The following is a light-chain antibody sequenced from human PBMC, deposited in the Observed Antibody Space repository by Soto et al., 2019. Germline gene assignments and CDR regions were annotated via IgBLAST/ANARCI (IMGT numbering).Light chain of an antibody. CDR2: RNN. CDR3: AAWDDSLSVHYV. Sequence: QSVLTQPPSASGTPGQRVTISCSGSGSNIGSNYVYWYQQLPGTAPKLLIYRNNQRPSGVPDRFSGSKSGTSASLAISGLRSEDEADYYCAAWDDSLSVHYVFGTGTKVTVL. CDR1: GSNIGSNY. J-gene: IGLJ1*01. V-gene: IGLV1-47*01.